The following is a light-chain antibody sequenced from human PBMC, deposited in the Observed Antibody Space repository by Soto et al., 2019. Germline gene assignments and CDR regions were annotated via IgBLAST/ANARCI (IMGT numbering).Light chain of an antibody. CDR1: QSISSW. CDR3: QQYNSYSWT. J-gene: IGKJ1*01. V-gene: IGKV1-5*01. Sequence: QSPSTLSASVGDRVTITCRASQSISSWLAWYQQKPGKAPKLLIHEASRLESGVPSRFSGSESGTEFTLTISGLHAEDFATYYCQQYNSYSWTFGQGTKV. CDR2: EAS.